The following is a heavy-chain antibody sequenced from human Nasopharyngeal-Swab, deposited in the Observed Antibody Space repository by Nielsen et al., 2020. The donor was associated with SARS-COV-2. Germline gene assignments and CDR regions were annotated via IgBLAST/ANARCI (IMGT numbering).Heavy chain of an antibody. CDR3: ASPATVTTLYDYYYYMDV. J-gene: IGHJ6*03. Sequence: LKISCAASGFTFSSYSMNWVRQAPGKGLEWVSSISSSSSYIYYADSVKGRFTISRDNAKNSLYLQMNSLRAEDTAVYYCASPATVTTLYDYYYYMDVWGKGTTVTVSS. V-gene: IGHV3-21*01. D-gene: IGHD4-17*01. CDR1: GFTFSSYS. CDR2: ISSSSSYI.